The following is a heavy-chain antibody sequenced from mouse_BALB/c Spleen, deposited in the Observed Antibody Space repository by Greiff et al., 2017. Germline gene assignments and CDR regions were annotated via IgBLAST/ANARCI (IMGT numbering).Heavy chain of an antibody. J-gene: IGHJ1*01. V-gene: IGHV1-54*01. CDR1: GYAFTNYL. Sequence: QVQLQQSGAELVRPGTSVKVSCKASGYAFTNYLIEWVKQRPGQGLEWIGVINPGSGGTNYNEKFKGKATLTADKSSSTAYMQLSSLTSDDSAVYCCARQRYIDGWGAGTTVTVSS. CDR3: ARQRYIDG. CDR2: INPGSGGT.